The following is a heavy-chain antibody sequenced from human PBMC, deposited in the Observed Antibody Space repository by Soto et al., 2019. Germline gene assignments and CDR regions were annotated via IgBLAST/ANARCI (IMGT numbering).Heavy chain of an antibody. D-gene: IGHD2-2*01. CDR1: GFTFSNYW. J-gene: IGHJ4*02. Sequence: GGSLRLSCAASGFTFSNYWISWVRQAPGKGLEWVANIKEDGIERYYVDSVKGRFTISRDNAKNSLYLQMTSLRPEDTAVYYCARRQPSFYNYWGQGTLLTVSS. V-gene: IGHV3-7*01. CDR3: ARRQPSFYNY. CDR2: IKEDGIER.